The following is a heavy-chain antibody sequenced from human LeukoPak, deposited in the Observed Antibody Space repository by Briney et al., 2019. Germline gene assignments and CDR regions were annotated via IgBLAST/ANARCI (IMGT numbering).Heavy chain of an antibody. CDR1: GFTFSSYA. CDR3: ARPPDIVVVPAAIGGDY. V-gene: IGHV3-30-3*01. D-gene: IGHD2-2*01. J-gene: IGHJ4*02. Sequence: PGGSLRLSCAASGFTFSSYAMHWVRQAPGKGLEWVAVISYDGSNKYYADSVKGRFTISRDNSKNTLYLQMNSLRAEDTAVYYCARPPDIVVVPAAIGGDYWGQGTLVTVSS. CDR2: ISYDGSNK.